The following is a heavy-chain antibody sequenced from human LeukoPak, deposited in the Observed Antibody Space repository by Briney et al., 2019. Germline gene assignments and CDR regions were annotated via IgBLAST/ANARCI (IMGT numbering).Heavy chain of an antibody. V-gene: IGHV4-38-2*02. CDR1: GYSISSGYY. CDR2: IYYSGST. J-gene: IGHJ5*02. Sequence: SETLSLTCSVSGYSISSGYYWGWIQQTPGKGLEWIGSIYYSGSTNYNPSLKSRVTISVDTSKNQFSLKLSSVTAADTAVYYCAGIAVAGGWFDPWGQGTLVTVSS. CDR3: AGIAVAGGWFDP. D-gene: IGHD6-19*01.